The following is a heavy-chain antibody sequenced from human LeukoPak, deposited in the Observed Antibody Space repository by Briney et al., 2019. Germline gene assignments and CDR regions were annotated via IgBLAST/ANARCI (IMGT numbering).Heavy chain of an antibody. V-gene: IGHV1-18*01. CDR1: GYTFTNYG. Sequence: ASVKVSCKASGYTFTNYGIIWVRQAPGQGLEWMGWISPYNGRTNYAQKFQGRVTMTTDRSTAYMELGSLRSDDTAVYYCARSAYYYGSGSYVYWDYYMDVWGKGTTVTISS. J-gene: IGHJ6*03. CDR2: ISPYNGRT. D-gene: IGHD3-10*01. CDR3: ARSAYYYGSGSYVYWDYYMDV.